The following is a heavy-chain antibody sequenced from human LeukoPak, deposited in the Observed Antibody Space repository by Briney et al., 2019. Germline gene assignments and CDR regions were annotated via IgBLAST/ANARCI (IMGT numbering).Heavy chain of an antibody. CDR3: AKDGGLTVTTHDAFDI. CDR1: GFTFSNFG. V-gene: IGHV3-30*18. D-gene: IGHD4-17*01. Sequence: PGGSLRLSCAASGFTFSNFGMHWVRQAPGKGLEWVAVISYDGSNKYYADSVKGRFTISRDNSKNTFYLQMISLRAGDTAVYYWAKDGGLTVTTHDAFDIWGQGTMVTVSS. J-gene: IGHJ3*02. CDR2: ISYDGSNK.